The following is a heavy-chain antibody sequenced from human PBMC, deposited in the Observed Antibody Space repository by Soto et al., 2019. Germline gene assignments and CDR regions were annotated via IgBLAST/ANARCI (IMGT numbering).Heavy chain of an antibody. CDR1: GGSFGIYP. CDR2: VIPILNVA. J-gene: IGHJ4*02. V-gene: IGHV1-69*04. Sequence: QVQLVQSGAEVKKPGSSVKASCPTSGGSFGIYPISWVRQAPGQCLEWVGRVIPILNVANYTQKLHGRLTLTADKSTTTAYMELSSLTSEDTVVYYCARESTSGLDYWGQGTLVTVSS. CDR3: ARESTSGLDY. D-gene: IGHD2-2*01.